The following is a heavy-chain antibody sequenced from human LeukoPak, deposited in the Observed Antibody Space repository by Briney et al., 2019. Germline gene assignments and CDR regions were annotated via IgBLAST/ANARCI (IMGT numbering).Heavy chain of an antibody. CDR3: AKESIYYDSSGYYHGGLDY. J-gene: IGHJ4*02. CDR1: GFTFSSYG. Sequence: PGGSLRLSCAASGFTFSSYGMRWVRQAPGKGLEWVAVIWYDGSNKYYADSVKGRFTISRDNSKNTLYLQMNSLRAEDTAVYYCAKESIYYDSSGYYHGGLDYWGQGTLVTVSS. V-gene: IGHV3-33*06. CDR2: IWYDGSNK. D-gene: IGHD3-22*01.